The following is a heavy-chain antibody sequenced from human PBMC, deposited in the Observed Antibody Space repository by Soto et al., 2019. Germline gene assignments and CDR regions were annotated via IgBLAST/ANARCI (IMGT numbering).Heavy chain of an antibody. CDR3: ARDRGYDAHDFYYNAMDV. D-gene: IGHD2-15*01. Sequence: GGSLRLSCAASAFTFSSYAMSWVRQAPGKGLEWVSGIRGFSPYTFYAESVKGRFTISRDNAKNSLFLQMNSLRAEDTAVYYCARDRGYDAHDFYYNAMDVWGQGTTVTVSS. V-gene: IGHV3-21*01. CDR1: AFTFSSYA. CDR2: IRGFSPYT. J-gene: IGHJ6*02.